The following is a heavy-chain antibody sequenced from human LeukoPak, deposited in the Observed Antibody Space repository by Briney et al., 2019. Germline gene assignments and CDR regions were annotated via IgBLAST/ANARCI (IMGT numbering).Heavy chain of an antibody. D-gene: IGHD2-2*02. CDR3: AREHIVVVPAAIKGPHYYYYYGMDV. CDR1: GFTFSSYW. CDR2: IKQYGSEK. J-gene: IGHJ6*02. Sequence: GGSLRLSCAASGFTFSSYWMSWVRQAPGKGLEWVANIKQYGSEKYYVDSVKGRSTISRDNAKNSLYLQMNSLRAEDTAVYYCAREHIVVVPAAIKGPHYYYYYGMDVWGQGTTVTVSS. V-gene: IGHV3-7*01.